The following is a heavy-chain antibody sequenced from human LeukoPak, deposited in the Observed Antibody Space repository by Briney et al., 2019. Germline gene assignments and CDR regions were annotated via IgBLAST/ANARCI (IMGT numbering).Heavy chain of an antibody. CDR1: GFTFSSYG. D-gene: IGHD2-15*01. Sequence: GGSLRLSCAASGFTFSSYGMSWVRQAPGKGLEWVSGINWNGGSTGYADSVKGRFTISRDNAKNSLYLQMNSLRAEDTALYHCAREGSGRYYYYMDVWGKGTTVTISS. CDR2: INWNGGST. V-gene: IGHV3-20*01. CDR3: AREGSGRYYYYMDV. J-gene: IGHJ6*03.